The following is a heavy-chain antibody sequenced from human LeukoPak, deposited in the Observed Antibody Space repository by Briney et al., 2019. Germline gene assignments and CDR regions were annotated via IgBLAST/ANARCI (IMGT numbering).Heavy chain of an antibody. CDR2: ISGSAGLT. CDR1: GFTFGTYA. J-gene: IGHJ4*02. Sequence: GGSLRLSCAASGFTFGTYAMNWVRQAPGRGLEWVSGISGSAGLTYYADSVKGRFTISRDNSKNMVFLQMNSLRAEDTAVYYCVKDGTWIFNYNFDYWGQGTLVTVSA. CDR3: VKDGTWIFNYNFDY. V-gene: IGHV3-23*01. D-gene: IGHD4-11*01.